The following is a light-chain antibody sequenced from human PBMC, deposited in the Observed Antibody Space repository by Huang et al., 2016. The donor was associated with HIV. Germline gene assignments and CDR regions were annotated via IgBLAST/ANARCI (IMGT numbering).Light chain of an antibody. Sequence: DMQMTQSPSSLSASVGARVTLSCRATQAIDNYLAWYQQKPGRVPNLRIYGATTFQSGVPCRFSGSGSGTNFTLTIASLQPEDGATYYCQRYNSVPRMFGQGTKVEIK. CDR3: QRYNSVPRM. CDR1: QAIDNY. J-gene: IGKJ1*01. CDR2: GAT. V-gene: IGKV1-27*01.